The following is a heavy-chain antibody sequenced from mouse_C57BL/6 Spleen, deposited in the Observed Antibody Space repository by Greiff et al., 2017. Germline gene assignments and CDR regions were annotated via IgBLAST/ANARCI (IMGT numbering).Heavy chain of an antibody. Sequence: VQLQQPGAELVKPGASVKLSCKASGYTFTSYWMHWVKHRPGQGLEWIGMIHPNSGSTNYNEKFKSKSTLTVDKSSSTAYMQLSSLTSEDSAVYYCARLLWLRRYFDYWGQGTTLTVSS. V-gene: IGHV1-64*01. D-gene: IGHD2-2*01. J-gene: IGHJ2*01. CDR1: GYTFTSYW. CDR3: ARLLWLRRYFDY. CDR2: IHPNSGST.